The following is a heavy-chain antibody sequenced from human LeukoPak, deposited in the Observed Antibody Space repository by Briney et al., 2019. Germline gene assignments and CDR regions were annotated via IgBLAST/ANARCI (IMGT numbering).Heavy chain of an antibody. CDR2: ISYDGSNE. CDR1: GLTFSSHG. J-gene: IGHJ1*01. D-gene: IGHD6-19*01. CDR3: AKDLSGWFQYLQH. V-gene: IGHV3-30*18. Sequence: PGGSLRLSCAASGLTFSSHGMHWVRQAPGKGLEWVAVISYDGSNESYADSVKGRFTISRDNSKNTLYLQMNGLRAEDTAVYYCAKDLSGWFQYLQHWGQGTLVTVSS.